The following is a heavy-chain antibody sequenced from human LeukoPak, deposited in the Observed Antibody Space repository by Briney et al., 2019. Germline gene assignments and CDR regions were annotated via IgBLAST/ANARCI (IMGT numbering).Heavy chain of an antibody. D-gene: IGHD3-22*01. V-gene: IGHV4-61*01. CDR3: ARDRGDSGYDS. Sequence: SETLSLTCTVSGGSVSRGSYYWSWIRRPPGKGLEWIGYMYYSGSTNYNSSLKSRVTISVDKSKNQFSLKLSSVTAADTAVYYCARDRGDSGYDSWGQGTLVTVSS. J-gene: IGHJ4*02. CDR2: MYYSGST. CDR1: GGSVSRGSYY.